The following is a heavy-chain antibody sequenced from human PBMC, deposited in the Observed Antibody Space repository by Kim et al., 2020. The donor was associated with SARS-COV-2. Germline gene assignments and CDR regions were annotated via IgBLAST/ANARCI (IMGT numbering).Heavy chain of an antibody. CDR3: ARDKATLIRGSLEDEHYYYGMDV. CDR1: GGSIRTYY. J-gene: IGHJ6*02. CDR2: IYYGGTT. V-gene: IGHV4-59*12. Sequence: SETLSLTCAVSGGSIRTYYWTWIRQSPGEGLEWIGWIYYGGTTTYNSSLKSRVTISLDTSKNEFSLNLTSVTAADTAVYYCARDKATLIRGSLEDEHYYYGMDVWGQGTTVIVSS. D-gene: IGHD3-16*01.